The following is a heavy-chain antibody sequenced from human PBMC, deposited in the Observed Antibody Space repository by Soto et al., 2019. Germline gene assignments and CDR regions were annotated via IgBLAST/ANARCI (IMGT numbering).Heavy chain of an antibody. CDR3: AKVAQGDPLISDYGMDV. V-gene: IGHV3-30*18. CDR2: VSYDGSDK. D-gene: IGHD2-21*02. J-gene: IGHJ6*02. CDR1: GFPFSSYG. Sequence: GGSLTLSCAASGFPFSSYGMHWVRQAPGKGLEWVAVVSYDGSDKYYADSVKGRFTGSRDNSKTTLYLQMNSLRIEDTAVYYCAKVAQGDPLISDYGMDVWGQGTTVTVSS.